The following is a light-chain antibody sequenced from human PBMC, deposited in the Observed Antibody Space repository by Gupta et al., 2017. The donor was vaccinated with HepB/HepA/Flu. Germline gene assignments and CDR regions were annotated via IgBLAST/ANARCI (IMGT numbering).Light chain of an antibody. V-gene: IGLV1-44*01. J-gene: IGLJ2*01. Sequence: SVLAQPPSASGPPGQRVTISCSGSSSNIGSNLVNWCQQHPGTAPKLLIFSNNQRPSGIPDRFSGSKSGTSASLAISGLQAADEADYYCAAWDDSLNVVVFGGGTKLTVL. CDR1: SSNIGSNL. CDR2: SNN. CDR3: AAWDDSLNVVV.